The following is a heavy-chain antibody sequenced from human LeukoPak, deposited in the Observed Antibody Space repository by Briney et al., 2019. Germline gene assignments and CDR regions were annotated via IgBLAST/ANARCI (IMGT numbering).Heavy chain of an antibody. CDR3: AKYRDHYYYYGMDV. J-gene: IGHJ6*02. CDR2: IYPGDSDT. D-gene: IGHD1-14*01. CDR1: GYTFSNYW. Sequence: GESLKISCKGSGYTFSNYWIGWVRQLPGKGLEWMGIIYPGDSDTRYSPSFQGQVTISADKSISTAYLQWSSLKAWDTAMYYCAKYRDHYYYYGMDVWGQGTTVTVSS. V-gene: IGHV5-51*01.